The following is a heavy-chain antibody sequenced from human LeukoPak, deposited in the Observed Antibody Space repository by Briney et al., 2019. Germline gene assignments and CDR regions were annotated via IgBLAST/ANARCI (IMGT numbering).Heavy chain of an antibody. D-gene: IGHD2-2*01. CDR3: AREDFDCSSTGCSNWFDP. J-gene: IGHJ5*02. V-gene: IGHV3-11*04. CDR1: GFTFSDYY. CDR2: ISSSGSTI. Sequence: GGSLRLSCAASGFTFSDYYMSWIRQAPGKGLEWVSYISSSGSTIYYAVSVKGRFTISRDNAKNSLYLQMNSLRAEDTAVYYCAREDFDCSSTGCSNWFDPWGQGTLVTVSS.